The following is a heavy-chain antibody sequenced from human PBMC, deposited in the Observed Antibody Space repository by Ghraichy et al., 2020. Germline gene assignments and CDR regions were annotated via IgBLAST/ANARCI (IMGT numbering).Heavy chain of an antibody. J-gene: IGHJ3*02. CDR1: GFTVSNSY. V-gene: IGHV3-66*01. D-gene: IGHD2-15*01. CDR3: ARVLIYCSGGTCYRSDAFDI. Sequence: GGSLRLSCAASGFTVSNSYMSWVRQAPGKGLEWVSVVYSGGSAYYADSVKGRFTFSRDNSMNTMFLQMNSLRAEDTAVYYCARVLIYCSGGTCYRSDAFDIWGQGTMVTVSS. CDR2: VYSGGSA.